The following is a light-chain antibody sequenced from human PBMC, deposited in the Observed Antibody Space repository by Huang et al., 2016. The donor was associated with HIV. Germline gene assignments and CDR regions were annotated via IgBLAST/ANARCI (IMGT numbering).Light chain of an antibody. CDR3: QQYYSFPYA. CDR2: WAS. CDR1: RSIVYRSNNKKY. V-gene: IGKV4-1*01. Sequence: DIVMTQSPDSLAVSLGERATINCRSSRSIVYRSNNKKYISWYQKKPGQPPKLLIYWASTRESGVPDRFSGSGSGTVFTLTISSLQAEDVAVYYCQQYYSFPYAFGQGTKLDIK. J-gene: IGKJ2*01.